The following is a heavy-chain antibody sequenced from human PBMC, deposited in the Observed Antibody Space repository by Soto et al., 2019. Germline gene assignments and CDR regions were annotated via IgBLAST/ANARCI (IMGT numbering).Heavy chain of an antibody. Sequence: SLRLSCAASGFPFDDYAMHWVRQVPGKGLEWVSRIDWNGGNIGYAVSVKGRFIISRDNPKNSLYLQMNSLRTEDTAVYYCAKDVLRNRNKYMVRGVVSPFGGMDVWGPGTTVTVSS. CDR3: AKDVLRNRNKYMVRGVVSPFGGMDV. J-gene: IGHJ6*02. CDR1: GFPFDDYA. CDR2: IDWNGGNI. D-gene: IGHD3-10*01. V-gene: IGHV3-9*01.